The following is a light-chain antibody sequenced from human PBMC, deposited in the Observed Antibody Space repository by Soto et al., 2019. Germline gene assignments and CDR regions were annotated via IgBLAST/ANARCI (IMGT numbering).Light chain of an antibody. V-gene: IGKV4-1*01. Sequence: DIVMTQSPDSLAVSLGERATINCKSSQSVLYSSNNKNYLAWYQQRPGQPPKLLIYWASTRESGVPDRFSGSGSGTDFTLTITRLQAEDVAVYYCQQYESTPLTFSQGTKLEIK. CDR2: WAS. CDR3: QQYESTPLT. CDR1: QSVLYSSNNKNY. J-gene: IGKJ2*01.